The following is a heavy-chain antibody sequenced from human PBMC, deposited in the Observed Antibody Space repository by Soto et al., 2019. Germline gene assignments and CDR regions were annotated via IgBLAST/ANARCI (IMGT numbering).Heavy chain of an antibody. V-gene: IGHV4-61*01. CDR3: ARGVGRLGELHFDY. CDR2: IYYSGST. D-gene: IGHD3-16*01. Sequence: QVQLQESGPGLVKPSETLSLTCTVSGGSISSGSYYWSWIRQPPGKGLEWIGYIYYSGSTNYNPSLKSRVTISVDTSKNQFSLKLSSVTAADTAVYYCARGVGRLGELHFDYWGQGTLVTVSS. CDR1: GGSISSGSYY. J-gene: IGHJ4*02.